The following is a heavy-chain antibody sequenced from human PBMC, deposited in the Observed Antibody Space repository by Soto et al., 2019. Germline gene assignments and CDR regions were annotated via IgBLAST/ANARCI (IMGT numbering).Heavy chain of an antibody. CDR2: ISYDGSNK. CDR3: ARDHLNYYYYGMDV. CDR1: GFTFSSYA. J-gene: IGHJ6*02. Sequence: QVQLVESGGGVVQPGRSLRLSCAASGFTFSSYAMHWVRQAPGKGLEWVAVISYDGSNKYYADSVKGRFTISRDNSKNTLYLQMNSLRAEDTAVYYCARDHLNYYYYGMDVWGQGTTVTVSS. V-gene: IGHV3-30-3*01.